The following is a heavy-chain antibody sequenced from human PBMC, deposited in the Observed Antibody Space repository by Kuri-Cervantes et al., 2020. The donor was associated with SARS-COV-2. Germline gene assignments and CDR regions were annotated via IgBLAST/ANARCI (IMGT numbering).Heavy chain of an antibody. V-gene: IGHV5-51*01. Sequence: KVSCKASGYSFTDYWIGWWRQVPGQGLGWMGIIYPGDSDLRYSPSFHGQVTISDNKSISPAYLQWTSLKASDTGIYFCARRGYEGYCSSTTCYPNFDSWGQGTLVTVSS. CDR3: ARRGYEGYCSSTTCYPNFDS. J-gene: IGHJ4*02. D-gene: IGHD2-2*01. CDR1: GYSFTDYW. CDR2: IYPGDSDL.